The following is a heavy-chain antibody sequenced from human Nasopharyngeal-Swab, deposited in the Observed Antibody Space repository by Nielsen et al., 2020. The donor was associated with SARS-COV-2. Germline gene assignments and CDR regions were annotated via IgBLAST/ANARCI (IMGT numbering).Heavy chain of an antibody. CDR1: GFTFSSYA. J-gene: IGHJ4*02. D-gene: IGHD1-26*01. CDR2: ISYDGSNK. Sequence: GGSLRLSCAASGFTFSSYAMHWVRQAPGKGLEWMTLISYDGSNKYYADSVKGRFTISRDNSKNTLYLRMNSLRAEDTAVYYCARGNGSYYLYIWDNWGQGTLVTVSS. CDR3: ARGNGSYYLYIWDN. V-gene: IGHV3-30*04.